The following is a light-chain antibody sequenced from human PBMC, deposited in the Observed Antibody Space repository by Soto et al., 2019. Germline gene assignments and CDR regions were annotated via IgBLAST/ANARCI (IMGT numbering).Light chain of an antibody. CDR3: QRYGGTPST. J-gene: IGKJ3*01. V-gene: IGKV1-27*01. CDR2: AAS. CDR1: QDISDY. Sequence: DIQMTQSPSSLSASIGDRVTITCRASQDISDYLAWYQQKPGKVPNLLIYAASTLQSGVPSRFSGSGSGTEFTLPISSLQSEDVASYSCQRYGGTPSTFGPGTKVDIK.